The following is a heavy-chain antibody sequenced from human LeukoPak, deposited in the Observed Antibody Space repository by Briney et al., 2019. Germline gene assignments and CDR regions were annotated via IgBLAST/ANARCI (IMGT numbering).Heavy chain of an antibody. V-gene: IGHV3-21*01. Sequence: GGSLRLSCAASGFTFSSYSMNWVRQAPGKGLEWLSSISDISSFIYYADSVKGRFTISRDNAKNSLYLQINSLRAEDTAVYYCAKDLSPHYYGSGGPTYYAMEVWGQGTTVTVSS. D-gene: IGHD3-10*01. CDR3: AKDLSPHYYGSGGPTYYAMEV. CDR2: ISDISSFI. CDR1: GFTFSSYS. J-gene: IGHJ6*02.